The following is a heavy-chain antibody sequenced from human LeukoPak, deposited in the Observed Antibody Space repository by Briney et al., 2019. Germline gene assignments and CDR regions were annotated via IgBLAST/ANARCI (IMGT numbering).Heavy chain of an antibody. D-gene: IGHD5-24*01. Sequence: SETLSLTCTVSGASISSYYWSWIRQPAGKGLEWIGRIHTSGSTNYNPALKSRVTMSVDTSKNQFSLKLSSVAAADTAVYYCARGTWLQSQAFDIWGQGTMVTVSS. J-gene: IGHJ3*02. CDR1: GASISSYY. CDR2: IHTSGST. V-gene: IGHV4-4*07. CDR3: ARGTWLQSQAFDI.